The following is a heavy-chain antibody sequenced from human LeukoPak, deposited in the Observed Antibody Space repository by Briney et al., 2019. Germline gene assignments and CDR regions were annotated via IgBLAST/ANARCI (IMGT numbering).Heavy chain of an antibody. Sequence: GGSLRLSCAASGFMFSSNWMSWVRLAPGKGLEWVANIKEDGTETYYVDSVKGRFTISRDNAKNSLYLQMNSLRAEDTAVYYCAGGYSYGRGVDYWGQGTLVTVSS. CDR2: IKEDGTET. CDR3: AGGYSYGRGVDY. CDR1: GFMFSSNW. D-gene: IGHD5-18*01. J-gene: IGHJ4*02. V-gene: IGHV3-7*04.